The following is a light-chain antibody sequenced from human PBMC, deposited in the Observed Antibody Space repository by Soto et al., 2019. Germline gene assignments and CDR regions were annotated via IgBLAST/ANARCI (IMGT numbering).Light chain of an antibody. Sequence: IVMTQSPATLSVSPGERATLSCRASQSVSSDLAWYQQKPGQAPRLLMYGVSTRPTGIPARFSGSGSGTEFTLAISSLQSEEFAVYYCQQLTDWPPQWTFGKGTKVDIK. CDR1: QSVSSD. CDR3: QQLTDWPPQWT. J-gene: IGKJ1*01. CDR2: GVS. V-gene: IGKV3-15*01.